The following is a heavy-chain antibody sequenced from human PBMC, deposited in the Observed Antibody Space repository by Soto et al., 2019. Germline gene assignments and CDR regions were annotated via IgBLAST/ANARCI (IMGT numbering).Heavy chain of an antibody. Sequence: EVQLVESGGGLVQPGGSLRLSCAASGFTFSDHYMDWVRQAPGKGLEWVGRTRNKANSYATEYAASVKGRFTISRDDSKNSLYLQMNSLKTEDTAVYYCASSLGYCSSTTCHHYYFDYWGQGTLVTVSS. CDR2: TRNKANSYAT. V-gene: IGHV3-72*01. CDR3: ASSLGYCSSTTCHHYYFDY. J-gene: IGHJ4*02. CDR1: GFTFSDHY. D-gene: IGHD2-2*01.